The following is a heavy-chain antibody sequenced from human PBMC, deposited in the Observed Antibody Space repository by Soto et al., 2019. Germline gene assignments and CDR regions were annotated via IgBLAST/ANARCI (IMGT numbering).Heavy chain of an antibody. CDR3: AKEHGGGISTITSFFDS. V-gene: IGHV1-18*01. CDR2: ISVYNGNT. J-gene: IGHJ4*02. Sequence: ASVKVSCKASGYTFTSYGISWVRQAPGQRLEWMGRISVYNGNTNYAQKFQGRVTITRDTSASTAYMELSSLRDDDTAVYYCAKEHGGGISTITSFFDSWGQGTPVTVSS. D-gene: IGHD5-12*01. CDR1: GYTFTSYG.